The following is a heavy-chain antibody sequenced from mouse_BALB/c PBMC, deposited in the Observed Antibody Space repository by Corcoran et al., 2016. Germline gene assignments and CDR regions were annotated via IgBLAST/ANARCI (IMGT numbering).Heavy chain of an antibody. CDR1: GFNIKDTY. Sequence: EVQLQQSGAELVKPGASVKLSCTASGFNIKDTYMHWVKQRPEQGLEWIGRIDPANGNTTYDPKFQGKATITADTSSNTAYLQLSSLTSEDTAVYYCASWDWYFDVWGAGTTVTVSS. V-gene: IGHV14-3*02. J-gene: IGHJ1*01. CDR2: IDPANGNT. D-gene: IGHD4-1*01. CDR3: ASWDWYFDV.